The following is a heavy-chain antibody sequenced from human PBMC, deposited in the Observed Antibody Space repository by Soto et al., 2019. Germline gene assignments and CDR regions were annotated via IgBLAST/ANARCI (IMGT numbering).Heavy chain of an antibody. CDR2: IIPILGIA. J-gene: IGHJ4*02. CDR3: ARAIRGYSHGYDY. Sequence: ASVKVSCKASGGTFSSYTISCVPQAPGQGLEWMGRIIPILGIANYAQKFQGRVTITADKSTSTAYMELSSLRSEDTAVYYCARAIRGYSHGYDYWRQGTLDTVSS. CDR1: GGTFSSYT. V-gene: IGHV1-69*02. D-gene: IGHD5-18*01.